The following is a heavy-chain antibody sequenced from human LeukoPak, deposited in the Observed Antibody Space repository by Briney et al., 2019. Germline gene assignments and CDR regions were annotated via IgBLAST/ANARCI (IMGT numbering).Heavy chain of an antibody. J-gene: IGHJ6*02. CDR3: ARHASVKNWNFLPYYYGMDV. V-gene: IGHV4-39*01. Sequence: SETLSLTCTVSGGSISSSSYYWGWIRQPPGTGLEWIGSIYYSGSTYYNPSLKSRVTISVDTSKNQFSLKLSSVTAADTAVYYCARHASVKNWNFLPYYYGMDVWGQGTTVTVSS. CDR1: GGSISSSSYY. CDR2: IYYSGST. D-gene: IGHD1-7*01.